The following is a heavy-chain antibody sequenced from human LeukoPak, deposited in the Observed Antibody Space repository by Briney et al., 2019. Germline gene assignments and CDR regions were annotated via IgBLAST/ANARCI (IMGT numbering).Heavy chain of an antibody. Sequence: HPGRSLRLSCAASEFIFSIYAIHWVRQAPGKGLEWVAVISYDGSNKYYADSVKGRFTISRDNSKNTLYLQMNSLRAEDTGVYYCARALTRGPDFDYWGQGTLVTVSS. D-gene: IGHD4/OR15-4a*01. CDR1: EFIFSIYA. CDR3: ARALTRGPDFDY. J-gene: IGHJ4*02. CDR2: ISYDGSNK. V-gene: IGHV3-30*04.